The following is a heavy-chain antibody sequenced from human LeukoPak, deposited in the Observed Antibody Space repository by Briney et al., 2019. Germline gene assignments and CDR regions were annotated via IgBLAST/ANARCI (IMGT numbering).Heavy chain of an antibody. CDR1: GFTFSDYY. CDR3: AKDMTVTIQHYFDY. Sequence: KPGGSLRLSCAASGFTFSDYYMSWIRQAPGKGLEWVSYISSSGSTIYYADSVKGRFTISRDNAKNSLYLQMNSLRAEDTAVYFCAKDMTVTIQHYFDYWGQGTLVTVSS. J-gene: IGHJ4*02. D-gene: IGHD4-17*01. CDR2: ISSSGSTI. V-gene: IGHV3-11*01.